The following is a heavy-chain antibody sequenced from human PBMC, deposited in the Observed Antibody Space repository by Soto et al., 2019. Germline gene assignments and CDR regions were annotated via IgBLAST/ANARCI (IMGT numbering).Heavy chain of an antibody. CDR3: ARRQIPPPTRGAANARGAMDV. V-gene: IGHV3-33*01. D-gene: IGHD6-13*01. J-gene: IGHJ6*02. Sequence: QVQLVESGGGVVQPGRSLRLSCAASGFTFNNYGMHWVRQAPGKGLEWLAVIWNDGSNSSYANSVKGRFTISRDNSKNTLYLQKSSLRAEDTGVYYCARRQIPPPTRGAANARGAMDVWGQGTTVTVSS. CDR2: IWNDGSNS. CDR1: GFTFNNYG.